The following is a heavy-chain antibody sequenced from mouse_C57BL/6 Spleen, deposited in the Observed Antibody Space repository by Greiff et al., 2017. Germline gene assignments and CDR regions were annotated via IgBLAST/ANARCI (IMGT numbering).Heavy chain of an antibody. V-gene: IGHV1-80*01. D-gene: IGHD2-3*01. CDR3: AREGGLYDGYYVGGFDY. J-gene: IGHJ2*01. CDR1: GYSFSSYW. CDR2: IYPGDGDT. Sequence: QVQLKQSGAELVKPGASVKISCKASGYSFSSYWMNWVKQRPGKGLEWIGQIYPGDGDTNYNGKFKGKATLTADKSSSTAYMQRRSLTSEDAAVYCCAREGGLYDGYYVGGFDYWGQGTTLTVSS.